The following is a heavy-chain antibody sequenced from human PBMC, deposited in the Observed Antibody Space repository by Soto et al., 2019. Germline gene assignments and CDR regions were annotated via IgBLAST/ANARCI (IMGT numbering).Heavy chain of an antibody. CDR2: IYPGDSDT. Sequence: GESLKISCKGSGYSFTSYWIGWVRQMPGKGLEWMGIIYPGDSDTTYSPSFQGQVTISADKSISTAYLQWSSLKASDTAMYYCARTGLMGATGRPNYFDYSGQGTLGTV. CDR1: GYSFTSYW. J-gene: IGHJ4*02. V-gene: IGHV5-51*01. CDR3: ARTGLMGATGRPNYFDY. D-gene: IGHD1-26*01.